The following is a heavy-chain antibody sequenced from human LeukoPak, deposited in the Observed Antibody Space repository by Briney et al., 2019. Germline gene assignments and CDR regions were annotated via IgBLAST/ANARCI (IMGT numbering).Heavy chain of an antibody. V-gene: IGHV3-74*01. J-gene: IGHJ6*03. CDR1: GFTFTGNS. D-gene: IGHD2-15*01. CDR3: VRETGTIGYYMDV. Sequence: QTGGFLRLSCAASGFTFTGNSMHWFRQGPGKGLVWVARIHRDGGMTRYADSVEGRFTISRDNAKNTLYLQMNSLRAEDTAIYYCVRETGTIGYYMDVWGKGTAVTVSS. CDR2: IHRDGGMT.